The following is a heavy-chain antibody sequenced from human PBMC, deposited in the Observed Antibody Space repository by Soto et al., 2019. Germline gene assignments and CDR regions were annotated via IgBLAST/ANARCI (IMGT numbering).Heavy chain of an antibody. CDR2: IIPIFGTA. J-gene: IGHJ4*02. V-gene: IGHV1-69*01. Sequence: QVQLVQSGAEVQKPGSSVKVSCKASGGTFSSYAIIWVRQAPGQGLEWMGGIIPIFGTANYAQKFQGRVTITADESTSTAYMERSSLRSEDTAVYYCARMTTVTRFDYWGQGTLVTVSS. CDR1: GGTFSSYA. CDR3: ARMTTVTRFDY. D-gene: IGHD4-17*01.